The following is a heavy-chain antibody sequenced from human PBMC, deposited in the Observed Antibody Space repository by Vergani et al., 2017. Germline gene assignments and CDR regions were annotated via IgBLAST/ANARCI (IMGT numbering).Heavy chain of an antibody. J-gene: IGHJ5*02. D-gene: IGHD1-26*01. V-gene: IGHV1-2*02. CDR2: SNPNTGDT. Sequence: QVQLIQAGAEVKKPGTSVKVSCKASGYPFTACYIHWMRQASGQGLDWMGWSNPNTGDTIYSQKFHGSVTMTRDPSISIVYMEVTGLRSDDTSVLYCARDHLGSGSHMAWFAPCDQGTLVTVSS. CDR1: GYPFTACY. CDR3: ARDHLGSGSHMAWFAP.